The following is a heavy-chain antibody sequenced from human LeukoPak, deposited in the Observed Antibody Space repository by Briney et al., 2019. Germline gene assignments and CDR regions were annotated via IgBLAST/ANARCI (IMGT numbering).Heavy chain of an antibody. Sequence: GGSLRLSCAASGFTVSSNYMSWVRQAPGKGLEWVSLIYSGGNTYYADSVKGRFTISRDNPKNTLYLQMNSLRPEDTAVYYCARNPRSPYYFDYWGQGTLVTVSS. J-gene: IGHJ4*02. CDR1: GFTVSSNY. CDR2: IYSGGNT. D-gene: IGHD6-6*01. CDR3: ARNPRSPYYFDY. V-gene: IGHV3-66*01.